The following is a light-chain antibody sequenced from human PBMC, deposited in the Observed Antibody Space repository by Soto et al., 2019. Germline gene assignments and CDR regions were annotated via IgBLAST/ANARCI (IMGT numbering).Light chain of an antibody. V-gene: IGLV1-51*01. CDR2: DDN. Sequence: QTVVTQPASVSSVARGEVTIPCSASISNIGGNSMSWYQQLPGTAPKLLIYDDNKRPSGIPDRFSVSKSGASATLGLTGFQTGDEADYYSGLCDCSLSAYVLGTGTKVT. J-gene: IGLJ1*01. CDR3: GLCDCSLSAYV. CDR1: ISNIGGNS.